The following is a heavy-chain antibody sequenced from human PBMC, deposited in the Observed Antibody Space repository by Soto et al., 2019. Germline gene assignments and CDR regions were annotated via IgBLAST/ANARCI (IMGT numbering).Heavy chain of an antibody. CDR1: GGSISSGGYY. D-gene: IGHD6-13*01. V-gene: IGHV4-31*03. CDR2: IYYSGST. Sequence: SETLSLTCTVSGGSISSGGYYWSWIRQHPGKGLEWIGYIYYSGSTYYNPSLKSRVTISVDTSKNQFSLKLSSVTAADTAVYYCARTTHSSSWYGNDYWGQGTLVTVSS. CDR3: ARTTHSSSWYGNDY. J-gene: IGHJ4*02.